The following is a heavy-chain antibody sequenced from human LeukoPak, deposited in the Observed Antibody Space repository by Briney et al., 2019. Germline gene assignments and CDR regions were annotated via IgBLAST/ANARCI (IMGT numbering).Heavy chain of an antibody. CDR3: ARGQFDY. J-gene: IGHJ4*02. V-gene: IGHV3-30-3*01. Sequence: GGSLRLSCAASGFTFSSYAMHWVRQAPGKGLEWVAVISYDGSNKYYADSVKGRFTISRDNSKNTLYLQMNSLRAGDTAVYYCARGQFDYWGQGTLVTVSS. CDR2: ISYDGSNK. CDR1: GFTFSSYA.